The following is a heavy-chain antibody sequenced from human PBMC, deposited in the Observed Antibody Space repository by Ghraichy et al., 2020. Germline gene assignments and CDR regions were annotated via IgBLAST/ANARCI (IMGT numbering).Heavy chain of an antibody. CDR1: GGSISSYY. J-gene: IGHJ5*02. CDR3: ASEIIQLWSYNWFDP. V-gene: IGHV4-4*07. Sequence: SETLSLTCTVSGGSISSYYWSWIRQPAGKGLEWIGRIYTSGSTNYNPSLKSRVTMSVDRSENQFSLKLSSVTAADTTVYYCASEIIQLWSYNWFDPWGQGTLVTVSS. CDR2: IYTSGST. D-gene: IGHD5-18*01.